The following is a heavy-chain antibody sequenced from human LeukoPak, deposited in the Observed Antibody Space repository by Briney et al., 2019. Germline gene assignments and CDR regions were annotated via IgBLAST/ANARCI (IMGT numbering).Heavy chain of an antibody. Sequence: PGRSLRLSCAASGFTFSSYSMNWVRQAPGKGLEWVSYISSSSSTIYYADSVKGRFTISRDNAKNSLYLQMSSLRAEDTAVYHCARGDFGYWGQGTLVTVSS. CDR1: GFTFSSYS. J-gene: IGHJ4*02. D-gene: IGHD3-10*01. CDR2: ISSSSSTI. V-gene: IGHV3-48*01. CDR3: ARGDFGY.